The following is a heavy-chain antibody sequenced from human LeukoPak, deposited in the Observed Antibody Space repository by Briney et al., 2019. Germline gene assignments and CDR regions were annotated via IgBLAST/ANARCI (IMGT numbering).Heavy chain of an antibody. V-gene: IGHV3-64*01. CDR1: GFTFSNYA. Sequence: GGSLRLSCAASGFTFSNYAMHWIRQAPGQGLEYVSVISSNGDSTYCANSVNGRFTISRDNSKNTLYLQMGSLRAEDMAVYYCAREVRQWLVDYWGQGTLVTVSS. CDR2: ISSNGDST. J-gene: IGHJ4*02. CDR3: AREVRQWLVDY. D-gene: IGHD6-19*01.